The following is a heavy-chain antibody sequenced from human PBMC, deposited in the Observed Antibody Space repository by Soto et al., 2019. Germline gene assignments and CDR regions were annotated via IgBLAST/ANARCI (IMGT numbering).Heavy chain of an antibody. CDR2: IYYSGST. D-gene: IGHD3-3*01. J-gene: IGHJ4*02. CDR1: GGSISSSSYY. V-gene: IGHV4-39*01. Sequence: PSETLSLTCTVSGGSISSSSYYWGWIRQPPGKGLEWIGSIYYSGSTYYNPSLKSRVTISVDTSKNQFSLKLSSVTAADTAVYYCARRWASWSGYLFDYWGQGTLVTVSS. CDR3: ARRWASWSGYLFDY.